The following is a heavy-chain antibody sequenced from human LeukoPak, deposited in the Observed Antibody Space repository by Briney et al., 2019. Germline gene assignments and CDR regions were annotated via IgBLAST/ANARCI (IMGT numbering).Heavy chain of an antibody. V-gene: IGHV3-23*01. CDR1: GFTFLNYV. CDR3: ARKITMVRGPLIKGYFDL. Sequence: GGSLTLSCSGSGFTFLNYVMAWVRQAPGKGLEWVSSIRLGGGLTHSADPVKGRFIISRDMNTLFLQMNNLRPEDTAMYYCARKITMVRGPLIKGYFDLWGRGTLVSVSS. J-gene: IGHJ2*01. CDR2: IRLGGGLT. D-gene: IGHD3-10*01.